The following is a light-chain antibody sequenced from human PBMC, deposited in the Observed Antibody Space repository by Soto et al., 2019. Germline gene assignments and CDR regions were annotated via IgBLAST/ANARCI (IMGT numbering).Light chain of an antibody. CDR2: GAS. CDR3: QEYHNWPLLT. V-gene: IGKV3-15*01. J-gene: IGKJ1*01. Sequence: ETVMTQSPATLPVSPGERATLSCRASQSVRSNLAWYQQKPGQAPRLLIYGASTMANGVPARFSGSGSGTEFTLPIISLQHADFAVNYYQEYHNWPLLTFGPGTKVEVK. CDR1: QSVRSN.